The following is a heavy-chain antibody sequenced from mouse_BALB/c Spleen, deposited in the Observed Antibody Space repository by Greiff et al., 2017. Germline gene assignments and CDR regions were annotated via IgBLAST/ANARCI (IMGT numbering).Heavy chain of an antibody. CDR1: GYTFTSYT. CDR3: ERNYGSSLDYFDD. CDR2: INPSSGYT. J-gene: IGHJ2*01. Sequence: VQLQESGAELAKPGASVKMSCKASGYTFTSYTMHWVKQRPGQGLEWIGYINPSSGYTNYNQKFKDKATMTADKSSSTAYMPLSSLTSEDSAVYYGERNYGSSLDYFDDWGQGTTLTVSS. D-gene: IGHD1-1*01. V-gene: IGHV1-4*01.